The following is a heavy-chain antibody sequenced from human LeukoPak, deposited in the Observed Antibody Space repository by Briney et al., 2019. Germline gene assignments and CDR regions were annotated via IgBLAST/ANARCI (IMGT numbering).Heavy chain of an antibody. V-gene: IGHV3-66*04. Sequence: PGGSLRLSCAASGFTVSSNYMTWVRQAPGKGLEWVSLIYSGGSTYYADSVKGRFTISRDNSKNTLYLQMNSLRAEDTAVYYCARPGNMYSSSWYEFDYWGQGTLVTVSS. J-gene: IGHJ4*02. CDR1: GFTVSSNY. CDR3: ARPGNMYSSSWYEFDY. D-gene: IGHD6-13*01. CDR2: IYSGGST.